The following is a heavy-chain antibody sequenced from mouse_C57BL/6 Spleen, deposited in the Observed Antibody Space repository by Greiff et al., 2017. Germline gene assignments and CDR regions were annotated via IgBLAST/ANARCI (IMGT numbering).Heavy chain of an antibody. J-gene: IGHJ1*03. CDR2: IHPNSGST. Sequence: QVHVKQPGAELVKPGASVKLSCKASGYTFTSYWMHWVKQRPGQGLEWIGMIHPNSGSTNYNEKFKSKATLTVDKSSSTAYMQLSSLTSEDSAVYYCARRGLITTVGYFDVWGTGTTVTVSS. CDR3: ARRGLITTVGYFDV. V-gene: IGHV1-64*01. D-gene: IGHD1-1*01. CDR1: GYTFTSYW.